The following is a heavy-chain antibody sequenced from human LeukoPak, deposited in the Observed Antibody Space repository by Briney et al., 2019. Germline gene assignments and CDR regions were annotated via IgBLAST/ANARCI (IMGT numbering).Heavy chain of an antibody. CDR3: ARVVYDSTNRGFDF. J-gene: IGHJ4*02. CDR1: GGSISSGSYY. V-gene: IGHV4-61*02. CDR2: IYTSGST. Sequence: PSETLSLTCTASGGSISSGSYYWSWIRQPAGKGLEWIGRIYTSGSTNYNPSLKSRVTISVDTSKNQFSLKLSSVTAADTAVYYCARVVYDSTNRGFDFWGQGTQLTVSS. D-gene: IGHD3-22*01.